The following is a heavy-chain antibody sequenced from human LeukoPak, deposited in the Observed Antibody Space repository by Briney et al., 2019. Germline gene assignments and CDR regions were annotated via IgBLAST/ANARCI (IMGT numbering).Heavy chain of an antibody. V-gene: IGHV1-2*02. Sequence: ASVKVSCKASGYTFTAYYMHWVRQAPGQGLEWLGWINPNSGGTNYAQKFQGRVTMTRDTSITTAYMELSRLRSDDTAVYYCARDSPSSFNAFDIWGQGTMVTVSS. J-gene: IGHJ3*02. CDR2: INPNSGGT. D-gene: IGHD2/OR15-2a*01. CDR1: GYTFTAYY. CDR3: ARDSPSSFNAFDI.